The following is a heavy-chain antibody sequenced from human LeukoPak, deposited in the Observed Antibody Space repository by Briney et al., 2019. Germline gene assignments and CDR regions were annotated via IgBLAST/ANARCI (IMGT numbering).Heavy chain of an antibody. Sequence: GGSLRLSCAASGFTFSNYWMNWVRQAPGKGLEWVSTISVTGGRTFYADSVQGRFTISRDSSKNTVYLQMNSLRAADTAVYYCARVYEVYNYDSSGYHGAFDMWGQGTMVTVSS. CDR2: ISVTGGRT. J-gene: IGHJ3*02. CDR1: GFTFSNYW. D-gene: IGHD3-22*01. V-gene: IGHV3-23*01. CDR3: ARVYEVYNYDSSGYHGAFDM.